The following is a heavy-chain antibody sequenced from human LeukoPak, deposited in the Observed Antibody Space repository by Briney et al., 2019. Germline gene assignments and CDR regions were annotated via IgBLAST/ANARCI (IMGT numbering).Heavy chain of an antibody. CDR3: ARDQEAFDY. J-gene: IGHJ4*02. CDR2: IYPRDGST. V-gene: IGHV1-46*01. CDR1: GYSFTSNY. Sequence: ASVKVSCKASGYSFTSNYIHWVRQAPGQGLEWMGMIYPRDGSTSYAQKFQGRVTVTRDTSTSTVHIELSGLRSEDTAVYYCARDQEAFDYWGQGTLVTVSS.